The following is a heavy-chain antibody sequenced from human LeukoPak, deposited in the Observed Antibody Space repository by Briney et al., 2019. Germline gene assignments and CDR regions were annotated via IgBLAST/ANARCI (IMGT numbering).Heavy chain of an antibody. CDR3: ARDQEAFDY. J-gene: IGHJ4*02. CDR2: IYPRDGST. V-gene: IGHV1-46*01. CDR1: GYSFTSNY. Sequence: ASVKVSCKASGYSFTSNYIHWVRQAPGQGLEWMGMIYPRDGSTSYAQKFQGRVTVTRDTSTSTVHIELSGLRSEDTAVYYCARDQEAFDYWGQGTLVTVSS.